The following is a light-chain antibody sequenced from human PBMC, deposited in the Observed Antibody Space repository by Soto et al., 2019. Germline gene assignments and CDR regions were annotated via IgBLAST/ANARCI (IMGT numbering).Light chain of an antibody. Sequence: QSVLTQPPSVSGAPGQRVTISCTGSSSNIGAGYDVHWYQQLPGTAPKLVIYGNINRPSGVPDRFSGSKSGISASLAITGLQADDEADYYCQSYDSRLSGHVVFGGGTKLTVL. V-gene: IGLV1-40*01. J-gene: IGLJ2*01. CDR3: QSYDSRLSGHVV. CDR1: SSNIGAGYD. CDR2: GNI.